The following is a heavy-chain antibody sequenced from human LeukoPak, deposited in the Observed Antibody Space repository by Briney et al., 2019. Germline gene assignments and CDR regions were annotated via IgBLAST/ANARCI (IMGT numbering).Heavy chain of an antibody. D-gene: IGHD3/OR15-3a*01. CDR1: GFTFDDFA. V-gene: IGHV3-9*01. CDR2: IAWNGGRA. CDR3: AKDRGTGLRGGSWGMDV. J-gene: IGHJ6*02. Sequence: GRSLSLSCAASGFTFDDFAMHWVRQVPGKGLEWVSGIAWNGGRAAFADSVKGRFNISRDNDKNSLYLQMNSLRAEDTAFYYCAKDRGTGLRGGSWGMDVWGQGTTVTVSS.